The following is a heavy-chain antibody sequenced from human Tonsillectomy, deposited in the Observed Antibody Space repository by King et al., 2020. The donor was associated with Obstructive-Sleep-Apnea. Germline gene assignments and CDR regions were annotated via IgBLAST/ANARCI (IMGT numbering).Heavy chain of an antibody. CDR3: ARDRCSGGSCSLDY. CDR1: GGSISSGDYY. Sequence: QLQESGPGLVKPSQTLSLTCTVSGGSISSGDYYCSWIRQPPGKGLEWIGYIYYSGSTYYNPSLKRRVTISVDTSKNQFSLKLSSVTAADTAVYYCARDRCSGGSCSLDYWGQGTLVTVSS. J-gene: IGHJ4*02. D-gene: IGHD2-15*01. V-gene: IGHV4-30-4*01. CDR2: IYYSGST.